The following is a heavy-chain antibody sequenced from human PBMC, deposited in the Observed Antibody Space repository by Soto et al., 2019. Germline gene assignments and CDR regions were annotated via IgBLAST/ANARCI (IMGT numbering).Heavy chain of an antibody. CDR2: INHSGST. J-gene: IGHJ6*02. CDR1: GGSFSGYY. CDR3: ARGPRGYCSSTSCYTHYYYGMDV. D-gene: IGHD2-2*02. Sequence: QVQLQQWGAGLLKPSETLSLTYAVYGGSFSGYYWSWIRQPPGKGLEWIGEINHSGSTNYNPSLKSRVTISVDTSKNQFSLKLSSVTAADTAVYYCARGPRGYCSSTSCYTHYYYGMDVWGQGTTVTVSS. V-gene: IGHV4-34*01.